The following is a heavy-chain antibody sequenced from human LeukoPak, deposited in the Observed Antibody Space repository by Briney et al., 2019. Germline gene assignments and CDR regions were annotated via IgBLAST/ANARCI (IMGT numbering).Heavy chain of an antibody. Sequence: ASVKVSCKASGYTFTGYYMHWVRQAPGQGLEWMGWINPNSGGTNYAQKFQGRVTMTRNTSISTAYMELSSLRSEDTAVYYCARVSAFDIWGQGTMVTVSS. CDR2: INPNSGGT. CDR3: ARVSAFDI. CDR1: GYTFTGYY. J-gene: IGHJ3*02. V-gene: IGHV1-2*02.